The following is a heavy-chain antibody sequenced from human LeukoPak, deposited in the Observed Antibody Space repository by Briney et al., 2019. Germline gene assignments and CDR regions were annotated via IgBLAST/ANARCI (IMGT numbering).Heavy chain of an antibody. D-gene: IGHD6-19*01. V-gene: IGHV1-24*01. CDR3: ATEIEGSGMHYFDY. CDR2: FDPEDGET. CDR1: GYTLTELS. J-gene: IGHJ4*02. Sequence: ASVKVSCKVSGYTLTELSIHWVRQAPGKGLEWMGGFDPEDGETIYAQKFQGRVTMTEDTSTDTAYMELSSLRSEDTAVYYCATEIEGSGMHYFDYWGQGTLVTVSS.